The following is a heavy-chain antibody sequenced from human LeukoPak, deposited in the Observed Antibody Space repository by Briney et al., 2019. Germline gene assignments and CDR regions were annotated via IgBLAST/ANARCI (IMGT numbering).Heavy chain of an antibody. CDR3: AKPANYYDPRYFQH. CDR2: ISGSANRT. D-gene: IGHD3-16*01. J-gene: IGHJ1*01. CDR1: GFTFSSYS. V-gene: IGHV3-23*01. Sequence: GGSLRLSCAASGFTFSSYSMNWVRQAPGKGLEWVSAISGSANRTSYADSVKGRFTISRDNSKNTLFLQMNSLRAEDTAVYYCAKPANYYDPRYFQHWGQGTLVTVSS.